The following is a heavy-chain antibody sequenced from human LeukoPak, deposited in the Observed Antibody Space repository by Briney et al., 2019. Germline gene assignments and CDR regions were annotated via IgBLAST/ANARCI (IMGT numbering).Heavy chain of an antibody. Sequence: SETLSLTCTVSGGSISSYYWSWIRQPAGKGLEWIGRIYTSGSTNYNPSLKSRVTISVDTSKNQFSLKLSSVTAADTAVYYCARRRARHDYGDYVWGQGTLVTVSS. D-gene: IGHD4-17*01. J-gene: IGHJ4*02. CDR3: ARRRARHDYGDYV. V-gene: IGHV4-4*07. CDR2: IYTSGST. CDR1: GGSISSYY.